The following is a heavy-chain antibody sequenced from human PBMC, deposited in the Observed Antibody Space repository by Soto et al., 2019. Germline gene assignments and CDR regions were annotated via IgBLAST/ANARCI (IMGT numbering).Heavy chain of an antibody. V-gene: IGHV3-53*01. CDR3: ARVNTTLVDHFDC. D-gene: IGHD5-18*01. Sequence: GWSLRLSCVVSGFIVSGSSIFWVRQATGKGLEWVSLMHRGGSTDNADSVKGRFTTSRDKSKNTLYLHMNGLRVEDTAVYYCARVNTTLVDHFDCWGQGTLVTGSS. CDR2: MHRGGST. J-gene: IGHJ4*02. CDR1: GFIVSGSS.